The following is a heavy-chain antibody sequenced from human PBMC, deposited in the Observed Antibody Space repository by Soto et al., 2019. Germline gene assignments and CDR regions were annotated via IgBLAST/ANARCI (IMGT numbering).Heavy chain of an antibody. CDR1: GFTFSSYA. V-gene: IGHV3-23*01. Sequence: GGSLRLSCTASGFTFSSYAMSWVRQAPGKGLEWVSAISGSGGSTYYADSVKGRFTISRDNSKNTLYLQMNSLRAEDTAVYYRAKDLNDKGIQLWLSCFDYWGQGTLVTVSS. J-gene: IGHJ4*02. CDR3: AKDLNDKGIQLWLSCFDY. CDR2: ISGSGGST. D-gene: IGHD5-18*01.